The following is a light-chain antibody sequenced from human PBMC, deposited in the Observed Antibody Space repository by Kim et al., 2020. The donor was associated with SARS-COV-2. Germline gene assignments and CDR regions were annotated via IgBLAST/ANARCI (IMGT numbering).Light chain of an antibody. Sequence: SSELTQDPAVSVALGQTVRITCQGDSLRSYYATWYQQKPGQAPILVIYGKNNRPSGIPDRFSGSRSGNTASLTITGTQAGDEAAYYCNSRDSNNNVLFGG. CDR3: NSRDSNNNVL. CDR2: GKN. V-gene: IGLV3-19*01. CDR1: SLRSYY. J-gene: IGLJ2*01.